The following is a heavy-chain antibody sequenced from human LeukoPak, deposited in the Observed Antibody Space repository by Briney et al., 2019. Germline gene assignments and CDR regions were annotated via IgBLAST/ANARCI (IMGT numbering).Heavy chain of an antibody. J-gene: IGHJ4*02. V-gene: IGHV1-2*02. CDR2: INPNSGGT. D-gene: IGHD5-24*01. Sequence: ASAKVSCKASRYTFTGYYIHWVRQAPGQGLEWMGWINPNSGGTNYAQKFQGRVSMTRDTSISTAYMELSRLRSDDTAVYYCARDWRWQQLSQFDYWGQGTLVSVSS. CDR1: RYTFTGYY. CDR3: ARDWRWQQLSQFDY.